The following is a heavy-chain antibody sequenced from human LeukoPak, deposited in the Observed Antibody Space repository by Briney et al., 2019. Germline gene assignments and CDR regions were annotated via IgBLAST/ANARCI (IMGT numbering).Heavy chain of an antibody. Sequence: ASXKVSCKASGYTFTSYGISWVRQAPGQGLEWMGWISAYNGNTNYAQKLQGRVTMTTDTSTSTAYMELRSLRSDDTAVYYCARLVRERWNGDYGDYWGQGTLVTVSS. CDR2: ISAYNGNT. D-gene: IGHD4/OR15-4a*01. J-gene: IGHJ4*02. CDR1: GYTFTSYG. V-gene: IGHV1-18*01. CDR3: ARLVRERWNGDYGDY.